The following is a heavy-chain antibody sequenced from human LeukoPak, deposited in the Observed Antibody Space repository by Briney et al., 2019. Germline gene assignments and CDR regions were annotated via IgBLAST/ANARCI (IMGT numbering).Heavy chain of an antibody. Sequence: PSETLSLTCTVSGGSISSSSYYWGWIRQPPGKGLEWIGSIYYSGSTYYNPSLKSRVTISVDTSKNQFSLKLSSVTAADTAVYYCARALTVSSIAAPSSAFDIWGQGTMVTVSS. CDR1: GGSISSSSYY. V-gene: IGHV4-39*07. CDR2: IYYSGST. J-gene: IGHJ3*02. D-gene: IGHD6-6*01. CDR3: ARALTVSSIAAPSSAFDI.